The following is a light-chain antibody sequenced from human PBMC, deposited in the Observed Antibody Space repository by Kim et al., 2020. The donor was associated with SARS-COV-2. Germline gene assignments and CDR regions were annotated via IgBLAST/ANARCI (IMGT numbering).Light chain of an antibody. Sequence: ALGQTVSITCQGDSLSSYYASWYQQKPGQAPVLVIYGKNNRPSGIPDRFSGSSSGNTASLTITGAQAEDEADYYCNSRDSSGNHVVFGGGTQLTVL. V-gene: IGLV3-19*01. CDR3: NSRDSSGNHVV. CDR1: SLSSYY. CDR2: GKN. J-gene: IGLJ2*01.